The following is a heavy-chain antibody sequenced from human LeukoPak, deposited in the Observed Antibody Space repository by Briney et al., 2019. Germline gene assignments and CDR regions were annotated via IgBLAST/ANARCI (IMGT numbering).Heavy chain of an antibody. D-gene: IGHD3-3*01. J-gene: IGHJ3*02. V-gene: IGHV3-33*01. CDR3: ARGGPHVLRFLEWLFPEDDAFDI. Sequence: PGESPRLSCAASGFTFSSYVMHWVRQAPGKGLEWVAVIWYDGSNKYYADSVKGRFTISRGNSKNTLYLQMNSLRAEDTAVYYCARGGPHVLRFLEWLFPEDDAFDIWGQGTMVTVSS. CDR2: IWYDGSNK. CDR1: GFTFSSYV.